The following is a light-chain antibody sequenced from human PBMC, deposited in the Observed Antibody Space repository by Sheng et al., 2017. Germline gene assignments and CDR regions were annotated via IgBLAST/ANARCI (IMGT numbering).Light chain of an antibody. CDR3: GTWDSSLSAGV. CDR2: DNN. Sequence: QSVLTQPPSVSGAPGQRVTISCTGSSSNIGAGYDVHWYQQLPGTAPKLLIYDNNKRPSGIPDRFSGSKSGTSATLGITGLQTGDEADYYCGTWDSSLSAGVFGGGTKADRP. J-gene: IGLJ3*02. CDR1: SSNIGAGYD. V-gene: IGLV1-51*01.